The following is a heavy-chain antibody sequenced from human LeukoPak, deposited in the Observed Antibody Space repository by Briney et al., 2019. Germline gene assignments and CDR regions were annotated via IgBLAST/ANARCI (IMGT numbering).Heavy chain of an antibody. CDR2: IYPSAST. Sequence: SETLSLTCAVSGGSISSSNWWSWVRQPPGKGLDWIGEIYPSASTNYNPSLKSRVTILVDKSKNQFSLKLTSVNAADTAVYYCARSISAMVRGAPYYWGQGTLVTVSS. D-gene: IGHD3-10*01. CDR1: GGSISSSNW. CDR3: ARSISAMVRGAPYY. J-gene: IGHJ4*02. V-gene: IGHV4-4*02.